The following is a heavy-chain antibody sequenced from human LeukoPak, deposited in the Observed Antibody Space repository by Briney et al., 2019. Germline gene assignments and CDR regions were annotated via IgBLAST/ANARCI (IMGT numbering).Heavy chain of an antibody. CDR1: GGSISSYY. D-gene: IGHD6-13*01. V-gene: IGHV4-59*01. CDR3: ARVGYSSSWYEYYYYGMDV. Sequence: SETLSLTCTVSGGSISSYYWSWIRQPPGKGLEWIGYIYYSGSTNYNPSLKSRVTISVDTSKNQFSLKLSSVTAADTAVYYCARVGYSSSWYEYYYYGMDVWGQGTTVTVS. J-gene: IGHJ6*02. CDR2: IYYSGST.